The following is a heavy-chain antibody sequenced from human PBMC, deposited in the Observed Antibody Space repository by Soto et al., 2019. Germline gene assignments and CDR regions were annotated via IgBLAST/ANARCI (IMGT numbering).Heavy chain of an antibody. V-gene: IGHV4-4*07. J-gene: IGHJ3*02. CDR3: ARVGKLELQGGAFDI. CDR2: IYTSGST. D-gene: IGHD1-7*01. Sequence: PSETLSLTCTVAGGSISSYYWSWIRQPAGKGLEWIGRIYTSGSTNYNPSLKSRVTMSVDTSKNQFSLKRSSVTAADTAVYYCARVGKLELQGGAFDIWGQGTMVTV. CDR1: GGSISSYY.